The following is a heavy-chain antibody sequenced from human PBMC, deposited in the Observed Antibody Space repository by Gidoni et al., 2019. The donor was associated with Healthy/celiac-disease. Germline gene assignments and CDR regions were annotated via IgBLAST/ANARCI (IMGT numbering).Heavy chain of an antibody. CDR1: GYTCTSYG. V-gene: IGHV1-18*01. Sequence: VQLVQSGAEVKKPGASVKVSGKAAGYTCTSYGISWVRQAPGQGLEWMGWISAYNGNTNYAQKLQGRVTMTTDTSTSTAYMELRSLRSDDTAVYYCAGGYSSGWFLGYFDYWGQGTLVTVSS. CDR3: AGGYSSGWFLGYFDY. CDR2: ISAYNGNT. J-gene: IGHJ4*02. D-gene: IGHD6-19*01.